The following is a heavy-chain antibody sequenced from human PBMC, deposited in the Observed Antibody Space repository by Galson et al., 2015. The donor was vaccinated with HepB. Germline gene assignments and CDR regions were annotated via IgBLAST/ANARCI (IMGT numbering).Heavy chain of an antibody. CDR3: ARGRIRVVPAATLGDYFDY. CDR2: IYSGGST. CDR1: GFTVSSNY. Sequence: SLRLSCAASGFTVSSNYMSWVRQAPGKGLEWVSVIYSGGSTYYADSVKGRFTISRDNSKNTLYLQMNSLRAEDTAVYYCARGRIRVVPAATLGDYFDYWGQGTLVTVSS. V-gene: IGHV3-53*01. D-gene: IGHD2-2*01. J-gene: IGHJ4*02.